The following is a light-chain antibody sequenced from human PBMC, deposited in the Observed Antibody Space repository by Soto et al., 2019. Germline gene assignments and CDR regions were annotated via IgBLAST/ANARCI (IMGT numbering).Light chain of an antibody. Sequence: DIQMTQSPSSLSASVGDRVTITCQASHDITSFLNWYQHKPGRAPKLLIYDASILEAGVPTRFSGSGSGTHFTFTISRLQPEDVAPYYCQHCDYLPIFGPGTTVDFK. CDR2: DAS. V-gene: IGKV1-33*01. J-gene: IGKJ3*01. CDR1: HDITSF. CDR3: QHCDYLPI.